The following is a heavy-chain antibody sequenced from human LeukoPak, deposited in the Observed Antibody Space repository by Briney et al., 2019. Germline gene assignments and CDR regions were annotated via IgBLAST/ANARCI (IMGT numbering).Heavy chain of an antibody. D-gene: IGHD3-22*01. CDR2: ISGSGGST. CDR3: AKGSYDSSGYFYYFDY. CDR1: GFTFSSYA. Sequence: GGSLRLSCAASGFTFSSYAMSWVRQAPGKGLEWVSAISGSGGSTYYADSVKGRFTISRDNSKNTLYLQMNSLRAEDTAVYYCAKGSYDSSGYFYYFDYWGQGTLVTVSS. V-gene: IGHV3-23*01. J-gene: IGHJ4*02.